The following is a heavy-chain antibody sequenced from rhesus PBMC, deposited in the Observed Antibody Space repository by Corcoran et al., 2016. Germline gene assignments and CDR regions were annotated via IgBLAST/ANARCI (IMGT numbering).Heavy chain of an antibody. CDR2: IDGSGSST. CDR3: ASVTVTDAFDF. V-gene: IGHV4-169*02. D-gene: IGHD4-23*01. J-gene: IGHJ3*01. Sequence: QVQLQESGPGLVKPSETLSVTCAVSGRSISSSYWSWFRQAPGQGLEWIGYIDGSGSSTNYNPSLKSRVTLSVDTSKNQLSLKLSSVTAADTAVYYCASVTVTDAFDFWGQGLRVTVSS. CDR1: GRSISSSY.